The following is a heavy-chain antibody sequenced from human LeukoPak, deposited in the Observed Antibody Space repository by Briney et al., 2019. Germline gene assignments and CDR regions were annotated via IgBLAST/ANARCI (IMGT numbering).Heavy chain of an antibody. Sequence: PSETLSLTCAVYGGSFSGYYWSWIRQPPGKGLEWIGEINHSGSTNYNPSLKSRVTISVDTSRNQFSLKLSSVTAADTAVYYCARTLLYYDFWSGYSNTPMCAFDIWGQGTMVTVSS. D-gene: IGHD3-3*01. CDR1: GGSFSGYY. CDR2: INHSGST. J-gene: IGHJ3*02. CDR3: ARTLLYYDFWSGYSNTPMCAFDI. V-gene: IGHV4-34*01.